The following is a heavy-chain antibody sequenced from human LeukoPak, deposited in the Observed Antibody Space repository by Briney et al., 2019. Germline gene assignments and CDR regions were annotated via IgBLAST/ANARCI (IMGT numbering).Heavy chain of an antibody. V-gene: IGHV3-30-3*01. J-gene: IGHJ4*02. D-gene: IGHD3-22*01. CDR3: ASVGYLTFDY. CDR2: ISYDGSNK. Sequence: GGSLRLSCAASGFTFSSYAMHWVRQAPGKGLEWVAVISYDGSNKYYADSVKGRFTISRDNSKNTLYLQMNSLRAEDTAVYYCASVGYLTFDYWGQGTLVTVSS. CDR1: GFTFSSYA.